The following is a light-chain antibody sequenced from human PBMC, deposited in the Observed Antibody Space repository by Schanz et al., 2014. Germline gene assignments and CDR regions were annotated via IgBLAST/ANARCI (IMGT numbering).Light chain of an antibody. Sequence: QSVLTQPPSVSGTPGQRVTISCSGSSSNIGTNTVNWYQQVPGTAPKLLIYSNDQRPSGVPDRFSGSKSSTSGSLAISGLQSEDEAEYHCQSYDSSLSAWVFGGGTKLTVL. CDR2: SND. CDR3: QSYDSSLSAWV. V-gene: IGLV1-44*01. J-gene: IGLJ3*02. CDR1: SSNIGTNT.